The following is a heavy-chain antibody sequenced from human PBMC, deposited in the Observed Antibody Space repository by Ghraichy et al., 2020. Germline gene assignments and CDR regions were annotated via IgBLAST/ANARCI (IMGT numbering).Heavy chain of an antibody. J-gene: IGHJ4*02. V-gene: IGHV3-53*04. CDR3: ARGHRWFDY. CDR1: AFIVRSNY. D-gene: IGHD6-13*01. CDR2: IYTDGST. Sequence: GGSLRLSCAASAFIVRSNYMSWVRQAPGKGLEWVSLIYTDGSTYYADSVKGRFTNSRHNSRNTLYLQMNSLRAEDTAVYYCARGHRWFDYWGQGTQLTVSS.